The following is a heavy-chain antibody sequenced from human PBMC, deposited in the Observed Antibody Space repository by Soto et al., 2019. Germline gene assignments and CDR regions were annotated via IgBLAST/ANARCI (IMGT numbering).Heavy chain of an antibody. D-gene: IGHD3-22*01. J-gene: IGHJ5*02. Sequence: LSLTCTVSGGSISSGGYYWSWIRQHPGKGLEWIGYIYYSGSTYYNPSLKSRVTISVDTSKNQFSLKLSSVTAADTAVYYCARGRWEVTYYYDSSGYKPRPNWFDPWGQGTLVTVSS. V-gene: IGHV4-31*03. CDR2: IYYSGST. CDR3: ARGRWEVTYYYDSSGYKPRPNWFDP. CDR1: GGSISSGGYY.